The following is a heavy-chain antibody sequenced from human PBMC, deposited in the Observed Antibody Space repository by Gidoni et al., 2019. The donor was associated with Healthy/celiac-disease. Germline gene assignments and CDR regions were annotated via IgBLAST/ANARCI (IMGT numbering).Heavy chain of an antibody. CDR3: ARDSSTYYDFWSGYSSV. CDR2: ISAYNGNT. CDR1: CYTFTSSG. J-gene: IGHJ4*02. D-gene: IGHD3-3*01. V-gene: IGHV1-18*04. Sequence: QVQLVQSGAEVTKPGASVNVSCRASCYTFTSSGISWVRQAPGQGLEWMGWISAYNGNTNYAQKLQGRVTMTTDTSASTAYMELRSLRSDDTAVYYCARDSSTYYDFWSGYSSVWGQGTLVTVSS.